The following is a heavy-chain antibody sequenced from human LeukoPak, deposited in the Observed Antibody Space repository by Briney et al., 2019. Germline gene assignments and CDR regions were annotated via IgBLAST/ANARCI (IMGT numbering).Heavy chain of an antibody. CDR2: IYHSGST. V-gene: IGHV4-30-2*01. CDR3: ARDRGIDYYDSSGYGFDY. J-gene: IGHJ4*02. Sequence: PSETLSLTCTVSGGSISSGGYYWSWIRQPPGKGLEWIGYIYHSGSTYYNPSLKSRVTISVDTSKNQFSLKLSSVTAADTAVYYCARDRGIDYYDSSGYGFDYWGQGTLVTVSS. D-gene: IGHD3-22*01. CDR1: GGSISSGGYY.